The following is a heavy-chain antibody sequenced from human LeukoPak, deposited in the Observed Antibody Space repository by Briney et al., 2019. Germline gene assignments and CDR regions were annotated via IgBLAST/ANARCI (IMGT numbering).Heavy chain of an antibody. D-gene: IGHD4-17*01. CDR2: LYTSGST. V-gene: IGHV4-61*02. J-gene: IGHJ4*02. Sequence: SETLSLTCTVSGGSVSSNSYSWGWIRQPAGKGLEWIGRLYTSGSTNRNPSLTSRVSMTIDTSKNQFSLKLTSVTAADTAVYYCARDLNYGDYSLNWGQGTLVTVSS. CDR3: ARDLNYGDYSLN. CDR1: GGSVSSNSYS.